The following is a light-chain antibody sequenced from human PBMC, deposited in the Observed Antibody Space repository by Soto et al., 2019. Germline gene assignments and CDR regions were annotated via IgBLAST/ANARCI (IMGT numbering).Light chain of an antibody. J-gene: IGKJ3*01. Sequence: DIQMTQSPSSLSASVGDRVTITCRASQSISSYLNWYQQKPGKAPKVLIYVASSLQSGVPSRISGSGSGTDFTLTISSRQPEDFATYYCQQSYSAPFTFGPGTKVDI. V-gene: IGKV1-39*01. CDR1: QSISSY. CDR3: QQSYSAPFT. CDR2: VAS.